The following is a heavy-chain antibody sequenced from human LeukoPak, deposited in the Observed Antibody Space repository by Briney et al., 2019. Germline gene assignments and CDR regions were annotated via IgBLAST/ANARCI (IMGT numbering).Heavy chain of an antibody. Sequence: ASVKVSCKASGYTFTSYDINWMRQATGQGLEWMGWMNPNSGNTGYAQKFQGRVTMTRNTSISTAYMELSSLRSEGTAVYYCARGHGYNLNYYFDYWGQGTLVTVSS. CDR3: ARGHGYNLNYYFDY. CDR2: MNPNSGNT. J-gene: IGHJ4*02. V-gene: IGHV1-8*01. D-gene: IGHD5-24*01. CDR1: GYTFTSYD.